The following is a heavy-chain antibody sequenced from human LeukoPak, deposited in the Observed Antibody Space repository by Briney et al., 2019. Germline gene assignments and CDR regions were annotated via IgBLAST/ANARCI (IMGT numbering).Heavy chain of an antibody. V-gene: IGHV3-21*01. D-gene: IGHD1-26*01. CDR2: ISSSSSYI. CDR1: GFTFSSYS. J-gene: IGHJ4*02. CDR3: AMGVGATDDY. Sequence: GGSLRLSCAASGFTFSSYSMNWVRQAPGKGLEWVSSISSSSSYIYYADSVKGRFTISRDNAKNSLYLQTNSLRAEDTAVYYCAMGVGATDDYWGQGTLVTVSS.